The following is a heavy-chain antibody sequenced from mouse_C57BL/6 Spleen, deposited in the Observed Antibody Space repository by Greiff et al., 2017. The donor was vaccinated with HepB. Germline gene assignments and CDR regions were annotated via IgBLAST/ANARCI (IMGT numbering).Heavy chain of an antibody. D-gene: IGHD1-1*01. CDR2: IHPNSGST. V-gene: IGHV1-64*01. CDR3: ARLLRYYFDY. Sequence: QVQLQQPGAELVKPGASVKLSCKASGYTFTSYWMHWVKQRPGQGLEWIGMIHPNSGSTNYNEKFKSKATLTVDKSSSTAYMQLSSLTSEDFAVYYCARLLRYYFDYWGQGTTLTVSS. CDR1: GYTFTSYW. J-gene: IGHJ2*01.